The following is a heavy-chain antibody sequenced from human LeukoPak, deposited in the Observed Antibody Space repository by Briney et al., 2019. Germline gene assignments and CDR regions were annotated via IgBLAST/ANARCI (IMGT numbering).Heavy chain of an antibody. D-gene: IGHD3-9*01. J-gene: IGHJ4*02. V-gene: IGHV4-59*01. CDR2: ISNSGST. Sequence: SETLSLTCTVSGGSINNYYWSWIRQTPGKGLEWIGYISNSGSTNYNPSLKTRVTISLDTSKNQFSLKLSSVTAADTAVFYCARDTYDTLTGYFLFDYWGQGTRDAVSS. CDR3: ARDTYDTLTGYFLFDY. CDR1: GGSINNYY.